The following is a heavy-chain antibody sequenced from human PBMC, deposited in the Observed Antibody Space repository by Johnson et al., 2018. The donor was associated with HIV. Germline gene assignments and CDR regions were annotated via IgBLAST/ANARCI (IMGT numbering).Heavy chain of an antibody. CDR3: AKVGSGYSSSS. CDR1: GFTFSSYA. CDR2: ISGSGGST. J-gene: IGHJ3*01. Sequence: VQLVESGGGLVQPGGSLRLSCAASGFTFSSYAMSWVRQAPGKGLEWVSTISGSGGSTYYADSVKGRFTIARDNSKNTLYRQMNRLRAEDTAVYYCAKVGSGYSSSSWGQGTMVTVSS. V-gene: IGHV3-23*04. D-gene: IGHD6-13*01.